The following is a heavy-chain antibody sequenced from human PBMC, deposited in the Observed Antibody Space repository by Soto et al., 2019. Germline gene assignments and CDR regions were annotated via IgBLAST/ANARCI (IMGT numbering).Heavy chain of an antibody. CDR3: AKDLGGSYALGTRAFVY. Sequence: EVRLLESGGGLVQPGGSLSLSCAASGFTFSSYAMSWVRQAPGKGLEWVSAISGSGASTYYADSVKGRFTISRDNSKNTLYREKNGLRTDDTVVYYCAKDLGGSYALGTRAFVYGCPGTLVTLSS. CDR1: GFTFSSYA. V-gene: IGHV3-23*01. J-gene: IGHJ4*02. CDR2: ISGSGAST. D-gene: IGHD1-26*01.